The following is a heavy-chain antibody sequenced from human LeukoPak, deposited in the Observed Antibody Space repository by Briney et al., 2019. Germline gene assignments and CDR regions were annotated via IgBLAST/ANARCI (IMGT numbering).Heavy chain of an antibody. J-gene: IGHJ3*02. CDR1: GGSISSYY. D-gene: IGHD3-22*01. CDR2: IYYSGST. CDR3: ARTYDSSKNDAFDI. V-gene: IGHV4-59*01. Sequence: SETLSLTCTVSGGSISSYYWSWVRQPPGKGLEWVGYIYYSGSTNYNPSLKRRVTISVDTSKNQFSLKLSSVTAADTAVYYCARTYDSSKNDAFDIWGQGTMVTVSS.